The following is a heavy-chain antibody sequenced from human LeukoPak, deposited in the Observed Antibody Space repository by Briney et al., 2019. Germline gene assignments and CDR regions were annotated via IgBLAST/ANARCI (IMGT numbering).Heavy chain of an antibody. CDR1: GGTFSIYA. V-gene: IGHV1-69*13. CDR3: ARDREKYYYYGMDV. J-gene: IGHJ6*02. Sequence: SVTVSCTASGGTFSIYAISWVRQAPGQGLEWMGGIIPIFGTANYAQKFQGRVTITADESTSTAYMELSSLRSEDTAVYYCARDREKYYYYGMDVWGQGTTVTVSS. CDR2: IIPIFGTA. D-gene: IGHD5-24*01.